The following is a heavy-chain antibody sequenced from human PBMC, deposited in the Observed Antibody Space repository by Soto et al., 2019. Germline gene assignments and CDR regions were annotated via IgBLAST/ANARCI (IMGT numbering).Heavy chain of an antibody. CDR3: ARGWDHYDSSGLRTWFDP. D-gene: IGHD3-22*01. J-gene: IGHJ5*02. CDR2: FIPIFGTP. Sequence: SVKVSCKASGGTFSDYGINWVRHGQAPGQGLEWMGGFIPIFGTPNYAQKFQGRVTITADESTSTAYMELSSLRSEDTAVYYCARGWDHYDSSGLRTWFDPWGQGTLVTVSS. V-gene: IGHV1-69*13. CDR1: GGTFSDYG.